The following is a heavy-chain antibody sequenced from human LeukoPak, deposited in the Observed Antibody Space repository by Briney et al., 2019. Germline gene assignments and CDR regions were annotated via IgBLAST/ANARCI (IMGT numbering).Heavy chain of an antibody. Sequence: ASVKVSCKASGYTFTGYYMHWVRQAPGQGLEWMGWINPNSGGTNYAQKFQGRVTMTRDTSISTAYMELSRLRSDDTAVYYCARDRAGCSGGSCSNWFDPWGQGTLVTVSS. J-gene: IGHJ5*02. D-gene: IGHD2-15*01. CDR1: GYTFTGYY. V-gene: IGHV1-2*02. CDR3: ARDRAGCSGGSCSNWFDP. CDR2: INPNSGGT.